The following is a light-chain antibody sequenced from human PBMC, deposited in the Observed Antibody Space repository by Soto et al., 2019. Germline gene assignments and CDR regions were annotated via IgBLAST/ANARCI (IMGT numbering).Light chain of an antibody. CDR2: GAS. CDR1: QSVSSNF. CDR3: QQYSSSPPVT. V-gene: IGKV3-20*01. J-gene: IGKJ4*01. Sequence: EIVLTQSPGTLSLSPGERATLSCRASQSVSSNFLTWHQQKPGQAPRLLIYGASSRPTGIPDRFSGSGSGTDFTLTISRLEPEDFAVYYCQQYSSSPPVTFGGGTKVEIK.